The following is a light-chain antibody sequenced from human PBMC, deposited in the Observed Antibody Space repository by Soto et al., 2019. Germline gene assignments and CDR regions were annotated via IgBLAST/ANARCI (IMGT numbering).Light chain of an antibody. J-gene: IGKJ1*01. Sequence: DIPMTQSPSSLSASVGDRVTITCRASQSISNYLNWYQQKPGKAPKLLIYAASSLQSGVPSRFSGSGSGTDFTLTISSLLPEDFATYYCQQSYNTPRTFGQGTKVEI. CDR2: AAS. V-gene: IGKV1-39*01. CDR3: QQSYNTPRT. CDR1: QSISNY.